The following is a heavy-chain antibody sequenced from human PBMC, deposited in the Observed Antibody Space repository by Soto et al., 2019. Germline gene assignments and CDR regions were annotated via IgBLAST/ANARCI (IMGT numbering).Heavy chain of an antibody. V-gene: IGHV3-23*01. J-gene: IGHJ4*02. D-gene: IGHD4-17*01. CDR3: AKANMLLVTTSFDY. CDR2: IGGSGDST. Sequence: PGGSLRLSCAASGFTFSSYAMNWVRQAPGKALEWVSAIGGSGDSTYYADSVKGRFTISRDNSKNTLYLQMNSLRAEDTAVYYCAKANMLLVTTSFDYWGQGTLVTVSS. CDR1: GFTFSSYA.